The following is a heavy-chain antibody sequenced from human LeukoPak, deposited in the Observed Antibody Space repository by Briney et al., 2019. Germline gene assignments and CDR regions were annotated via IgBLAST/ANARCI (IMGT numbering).Heavy chain of an antibody. CDR3: AKGGITMIVVVIQYYFDY. CDR2: ISGSGGST. Sequence: PGGSLRLSCAASGFTFSSYDMSGVRQAPGKGLEWVSAISGSGGSTYYSDSVKGRFTISRDNSKNTLYLQMNSLRAEDTAVYYCAKGGITMIVVVIQYYFDYWGQGTLVTVSS. D-gene: IGHD3-22*01. J-gene: IGHJ4*02. V-gene: IGHV3-23*01. CDR1: GFTFSSYD.